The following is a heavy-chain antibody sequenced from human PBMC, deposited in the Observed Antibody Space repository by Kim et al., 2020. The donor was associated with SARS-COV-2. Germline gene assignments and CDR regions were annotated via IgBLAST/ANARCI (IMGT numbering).Heavy chain of an antibody. V-gene: IGHV3-15*01. CDR3: TTDIGGSSSPAAGY. Sequence: GGSLRLSCAASGFTFSNAWMSWVRQAPGKGLEWVGRIKSKTDGGTTDYAAPVKGRFTISRDDSKNTLYLQMNSLKTEDTAVYYCTTDIGGSSSPAAGYWGQGTLVTVSS. J-gene: IGHJ4*02. CDR1: GFTFSNAW. CDR2: IKSKTDGGTT. D-gene: IGHD1-26*01.